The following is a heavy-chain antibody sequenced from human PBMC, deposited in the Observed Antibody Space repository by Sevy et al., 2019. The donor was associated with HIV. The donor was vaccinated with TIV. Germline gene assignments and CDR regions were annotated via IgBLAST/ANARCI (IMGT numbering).Heavy chain of an antibody. CDR1: GFTFSSYA. D-gene: IGHD3-22*01. CDR2: ISYDGSNK. V-gene: IGHV3-30-3*01. Sequence: GGSLRLSCAASGFTFSSYAMHWVRQAPGKGLEWVAVISYDGSNKYYADSVKGRFPISRDNSKKTLYLQMNSLRGEDTAVYYCARERFYDSSGRYYYYYGMDVWGQGTTVTVSS. CDR3: ARERFYDSSGRYYYYYGMDV. J-gene: IGHJ6*02.